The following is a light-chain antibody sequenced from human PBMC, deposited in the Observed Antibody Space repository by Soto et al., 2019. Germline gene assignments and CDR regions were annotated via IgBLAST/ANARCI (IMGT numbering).Light chain of an antibody. CDR2: EVS. J-gene: IGLJ1*01. V-gene: IGLV2-14*01. Sequence: QSALTQPASVSGSPGQSITISCTGTSSDFGGYNYVSWYQQHPGKAPKLMIYEVSNRPSGVSNRFSGSKSGNTASLTISGLQAEDEADYYCSSYTRSSIDYVFGTGTKLTVL. CDR3: SSYTRSSIDYV. CDR1: SSDFGGYNY.